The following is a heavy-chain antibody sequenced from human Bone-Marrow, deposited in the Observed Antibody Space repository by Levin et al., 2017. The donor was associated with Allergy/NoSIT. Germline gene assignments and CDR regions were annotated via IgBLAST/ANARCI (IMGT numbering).Heavy chain of an antibody. V-gene: IGHV4-38-2*02. CDR3: ARDQSGDSDIPFDI. Sequence: RSSETLSLTCNVSGFSISGGHYWGWVRQPPGKGLEWIASIYYTGSTYYNLSLKSRVTISIDTSKNQFSLRLTSVTAADTAIYYCARDQSGDSDIPFDIWGQGTMVTVSS. CDR1: GFSISGGHY. CDR2: IYYTGST. J-gene: IGHJ3*02. D-gene: IGHD4-17*01.